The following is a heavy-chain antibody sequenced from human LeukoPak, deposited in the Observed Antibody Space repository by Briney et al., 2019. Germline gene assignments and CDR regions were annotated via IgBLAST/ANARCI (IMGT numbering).Heavy chain of an antibody. J-gene: IGHJ4*02. CDR3: ARETSYGDYTYLDY. CDR1: GFTFSNYA. D-gene: IGHD4-17*01. CDR2: IGGSGGST. V-gene: IGHV3-23*01. Sequence: PGGSLRLSCAASGFTFSNYAMSWVRQAPGKGLEWVSGIGGSGGSTYYADTVKGRFTNSRENSKNTLYLQMNSLRAEDTAVYYCARETSYGDYTYLDYWGQGTLVTVSS.